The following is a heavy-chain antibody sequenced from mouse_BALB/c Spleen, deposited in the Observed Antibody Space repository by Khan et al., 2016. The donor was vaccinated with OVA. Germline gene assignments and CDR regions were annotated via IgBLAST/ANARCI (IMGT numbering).Heavy chain of an antibody. J-gene: IGHJ1*01. V-gene: IGHV6-6*02. Sequence: EVQLEESGGGLVQPGGSMKLSCVASGFTFSNYWMNWVRQSPEKGFEWVAEISLRSNIYATHYEGTVRGRVTTSKEDCRNSVYLRRNKLEAEDTGIYDCGRCCDWYFDDWGAGTTVTVSS. CDR1: GFTFSNYW. CDR2: ISLRSNIYAT. CDR3: GRCCDWYFDD. D-gene: IGHD3-3*01.